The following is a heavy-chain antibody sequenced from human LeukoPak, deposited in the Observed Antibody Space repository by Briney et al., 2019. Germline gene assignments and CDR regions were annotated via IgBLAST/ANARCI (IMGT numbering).Heavy chain of an antibody. J-gene: IGHJ2*01. CDR1: GGTFSSYA. V-gene: IGHV1-69*13. CDR2: IIPIFGTA. Sequence: GASVKVSCKASGGTFSSYAISWVRQAPGQGLEWMGGIIPIFGTANYAQKFQGRVTITADESTSTAYMELSSLGSEDTAVYYCAREGYSSSWYGWYFDLWGRGTLVTVSP. CDR3: AREGYSSSWYGWYFDL. D-gene: IGHD6-13*01.